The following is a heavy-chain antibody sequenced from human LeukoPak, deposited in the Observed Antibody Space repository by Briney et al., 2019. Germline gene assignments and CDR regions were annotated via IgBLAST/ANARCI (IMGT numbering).Heavy chain of an antibody. CDR2: INDRGRT. CDR1: GGSFSGYH. V-gene: IGHV4-34*01. CDR3: ARDPTTVITLPYYFDF. D-gene: IGHD4-17*01. Sequence: SETLSLTCAVHGGSFSGYHWNWIGQSPGMELVWSGKINDRGRTKYNPSLKSRVTLSVDTSNKQFSLKLSAVTAADTAVYYCARDPTTVITLPYYFDFWGQGTLVTVSS. J-gene: IGHJ4*02.